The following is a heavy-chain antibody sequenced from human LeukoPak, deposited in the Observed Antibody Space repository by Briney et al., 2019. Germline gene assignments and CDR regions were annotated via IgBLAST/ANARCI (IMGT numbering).Heavy chain of an antibody. CDR1: GFTFSSYG. CDR3: ATDRGWRTSGYYLYYFEY. D-gene: IGHD3-3*01. CDR2: ISYDGSNK. J-gene: IGHJ4*02. Sequence: GGSLRLSCAASGFTFSSYGMHWVRQAPGKGLEWVAVISYDGSNKYYADSVKGRFTISRDNTKNSLYLQMSSLRAEDTVVYYCATDRGWRTSGYYLYYFEYWGQGTLVTFSS. V-gene: IGHV3-30*03.